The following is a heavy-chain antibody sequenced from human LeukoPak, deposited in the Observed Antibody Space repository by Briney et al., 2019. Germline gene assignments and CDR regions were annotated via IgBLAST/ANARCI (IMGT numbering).Heavy chain of an antibody. V-gene: IGHV3-23*01. CDR3: ANVRFDY. CDR1: GITLSTYT. J-gene: IGHJ4*02. Sequence: GGSLRLSCAASGITLSTYTMNWVRQAPGKGLEWVSDISDSGGSTYYADSVKGRFTISRDNSKNTLYLQMNSLRAEDTAVYYCANVRFDYWGQGTLVSVSS. CDR2: ISDSGGST.